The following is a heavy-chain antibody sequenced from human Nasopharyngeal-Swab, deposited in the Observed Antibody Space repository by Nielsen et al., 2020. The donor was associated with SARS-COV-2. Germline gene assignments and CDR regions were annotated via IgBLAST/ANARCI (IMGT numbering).Heavy chain of an antibody. J-gene: IGHJ4*02. D-gene: IGHD2-2*01. CDR2: IDDSGTT. Sequence: WIRQPPGKGLEWIGNIDDSGTTFYSPSLKTRVTLSVDTSQNQFSLNLISVTAADTAVYYCARRVVSPEFYFDYWGQGALVTASS. V-gene: IGHV4-39*01. CDR3: ARRVVSPEFYFDY.